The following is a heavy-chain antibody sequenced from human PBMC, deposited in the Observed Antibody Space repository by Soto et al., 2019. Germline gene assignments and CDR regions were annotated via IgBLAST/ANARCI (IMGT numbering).Heavy chain of an antibody. J-gene: IGHJ4*02. CDR3: ARDTGSGYDLDY. Sequence: PGGSLRLSCAASGFTFSSYGMHWVRQAPGKGLEWVAVIWYDGSNKYYADSVKGRFTISRDNSKNTLYLQMNSLRAEDTAVYYCARDTGSGYDLDYWGQGTLVTVSS. CDR1: GFTFSSYG. CDR2: IWYDGSNK. D-gene: IGHD5-12*01. V-gene: IGHV3-33*01.